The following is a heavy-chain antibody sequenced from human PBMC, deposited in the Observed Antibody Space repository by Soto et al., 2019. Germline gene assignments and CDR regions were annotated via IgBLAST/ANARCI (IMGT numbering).Heavy chain of an antibody. CDR2: LNGDGTTT. CDR1: GFTFSSYW. Sequence: EVQLVESGGGLVQPGGSLRLSCEASGFTFSSYWMHWVRQVPGKGLVWVSRLNGDGTTTNYADSVKGRFIISRDNAKNTVYLQMSSLRAEDTAVYYCARGIRIYYAMDVWGQGTTVTVSS. D-gene: IGHD2-15*01. CDR3: ARGIRIYYAMDV. V-gene: IGHV3-74*01. J-gene: IGHJ6*02.